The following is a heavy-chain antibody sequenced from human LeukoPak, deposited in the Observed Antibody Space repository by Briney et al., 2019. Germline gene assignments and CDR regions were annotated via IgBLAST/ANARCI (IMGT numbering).Heavy chain of an antibody. J-gene: IGHJ4*02. CDR2: INHSGST. CDR3: ARGVSIAALKPFDY. Sequence: SETLSLTCAVYGGSFSGYYWSWIRQPPGKGLEWIGEINHSGSTNYNPSLKSRVTISVDTSKNQFSLKLSSMTAADTAVYYCARGVSIAALKPFDYWGQGTLVTVSS. CDR1: GGSFSGYY. V-gene: IGHV4-34*01. D-gene: IGHD6-6*01.